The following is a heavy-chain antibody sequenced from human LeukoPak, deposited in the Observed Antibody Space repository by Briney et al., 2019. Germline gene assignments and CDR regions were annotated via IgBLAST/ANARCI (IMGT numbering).Heavy chain of an antibody. CDR1: GFTFSSFG. V-gene: IGHV3-48*04. CDR3: ARDDGDYVPNYFDY. CDR2: ITSSSSAI. D-gene: IGHD4-17*01. Sequence: GGSLRLSCAASGFTFSSFGMNWVRQAPGKGLEWVSYITSSSSAIYYADSVKGRFTISRDNAKNSLYLQMNSLRAEDTAVYYCARDDGDYVPNYFDYWGQGTLVTVSS. J-gene: IGHJ4*02.